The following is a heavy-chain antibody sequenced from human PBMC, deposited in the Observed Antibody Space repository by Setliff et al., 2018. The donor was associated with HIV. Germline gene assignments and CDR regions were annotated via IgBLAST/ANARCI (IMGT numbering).Heavy chain of an antibody. J-gene: IGHJ3*02. CDR3: ARDASGSYHLDAFDI. Sequence: ASVKVSCKASGHTLTSYGISWVRQAPGQGLEWMGWISVYNDDTSYAQKFQGRVTMTTDTSTGTAYMELRSLRSDDTAMYYCARDASGSYHLDAFDIWGQGTMVTVSS. CDR1: GHTLTSYG. V-gene: IGHV1-18*01. CDR2: ISVYNDDT. D-gene: IGHD1-26*01.